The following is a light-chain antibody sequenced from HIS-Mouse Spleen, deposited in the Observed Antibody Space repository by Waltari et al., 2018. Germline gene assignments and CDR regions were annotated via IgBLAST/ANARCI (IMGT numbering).Light chain of an antibody. V-gene: IGLV2-14*01. Sequence: QSALTQPASVSGSPGQSITISCTGTSSDVGGYNSVSWYQQHPGKAPKLMIYEVSNRPSGVSNRFFGSKSGNTASLTISGLQAEDEADYYCSSYTSSSTLVFGGGTKLTVL. CDR2: EVS. J-gene: IGLJ2*01. CDR3: SSYTSSSTLV. CDR1: SSDVGGYNS.